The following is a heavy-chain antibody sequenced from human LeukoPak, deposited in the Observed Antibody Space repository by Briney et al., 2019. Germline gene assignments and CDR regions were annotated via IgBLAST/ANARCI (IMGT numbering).Heavy chain of an antibody. Sequence: TSETLSLTCTVSGGSVSSGSYYWSWTRQPPGKGLDWIGYIYYSGSTKYNPSLKSRVTISVDTSKNQFSLKLNSVTAADTAVYYCARVSTPLRFSNWFDPWGQGTLVTVSS. CDR3: ARVSTPLRFSNWFDP. CDR2: IYYSGST. V-gene: IGHV4-61*01. J-gene: IGHJ5*02. D-gene: IGHD3-3*01. CDR1: GGSVSSGSYY.